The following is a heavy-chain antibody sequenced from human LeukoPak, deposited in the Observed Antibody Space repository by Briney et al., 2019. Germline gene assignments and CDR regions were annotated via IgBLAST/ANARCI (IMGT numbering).Heavy chain of an antibody. CDR2: IYYSGST. V-gene: IGHV4-59*08. CDR3: ARHKSPKWELLRSWYFDL. Sequence: SETPSLTCTVSGGSISSYYWSWIRQPPGKGLEWIGYIYYSGSTNYNPSLKSRVTISVDTSKNQFSLKLSSVTAADTAVYYCARHKSPKWELLRSWYFDLWGRGTLVTVSS. D-gene: IGHD1-26*01. J-gene: IGHJ2*01. CDR1: GGSISSYY.